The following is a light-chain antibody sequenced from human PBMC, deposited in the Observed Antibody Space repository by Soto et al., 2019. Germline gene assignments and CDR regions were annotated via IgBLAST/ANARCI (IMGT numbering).Light chain of an antibody. CDR3: QQYNSYSKA. CDR2: KAS. J-gene: IGKJ1*01. Sequence: DIQMTQSPSTLSASVGDRVTITCRASQSISDWLAWYQQKPGKAPKLLIYKASSLESGVPSRFRGSGSGTEFTLTISTLQPDDFATYYCQQYNSYSKAFGPGTKVEIK. V-gene: IGKV1-5*03. CDR1: QSISDW.